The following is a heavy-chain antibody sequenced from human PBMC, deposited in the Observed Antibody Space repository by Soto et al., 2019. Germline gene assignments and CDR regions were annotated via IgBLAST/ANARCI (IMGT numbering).Heavy chain of an antibody. CDR2: IYHSGST. V-gene: IGHV4-30-2*01. J-gene: IGHJ5*02. CDR3: AREDLRGYSYGYDT. D-gene: IGHD5-18*01. CDR1: GGSISSGGYS. Sequence: PSETLSLTCAVSGGSISSGGYSWSWIRQPPGKGLEWIGYIYHSGSTYYNPSLKSRVTISVDRSKNQFSLKLSSVTAADTAVYSWAREDLRGYSYGYDTWGKGTLATVP.